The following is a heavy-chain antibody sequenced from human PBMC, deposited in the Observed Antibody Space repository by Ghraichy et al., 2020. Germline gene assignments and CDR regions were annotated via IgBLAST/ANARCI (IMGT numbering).Heavy chain of an antibody. CDR3: TKDYTPTY. CDR1: GFTFTTYD. CDR2: ISGSGGTT. J-gene: IGHJ4*02. D-gene: IGHD2-15*01. Sequence: LSLTCVASGFTFTTYDMNWVRQAPGKGLEWVSTISGSGGTTNYADSVKGRFTTSRDNSKSTLYLQLNSLRVEDTAVYYCTKDYTPTYWGQGTLVTVSS. V-gene: IGHV3-23*01.